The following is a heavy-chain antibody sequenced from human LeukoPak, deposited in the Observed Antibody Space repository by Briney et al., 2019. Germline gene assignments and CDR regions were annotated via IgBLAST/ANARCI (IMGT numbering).Heavy chain of an antibody. CDR3: ASHRRYSTGSEEFDY. D-gene: IGHD6-19*01. V-gene: IGHV4-39*01. CDR2: IYYSGNT. CDR1: GGSISSGSYY. J-gene: IGHJ4*02. Sequence: SETLSLTCTVSGGSISSGSYYWGWIRQPPGKGLEWIGSIYYSGNTYYNPSLKSRVTISVDTSKNQFSLKLSSVTAADTAVYYCASHRRYSTGSEEFDYWGQGTLVTVSS.